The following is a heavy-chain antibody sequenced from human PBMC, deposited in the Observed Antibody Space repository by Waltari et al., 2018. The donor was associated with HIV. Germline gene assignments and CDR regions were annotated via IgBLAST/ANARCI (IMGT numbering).Heavy chain of an antibody. Sequence: QVQLVQSGAEVKKPGASVKVSCKAYGYTFISYNIYWVRQAPGQGLEWMGWMNPNTGDTAYAQKFQGRVTMTRNTSMSTAYMELSSLRSEDTAVYYCARVRRPSGSYYLSYWGQGTLVTVSS. J-gene: IGHJ4*02. V-gene: IGHV1-8*01. D-gene: IGHD1-26*01. CDR2: MNPNTGDT. CDR1: GYTFISYN. CDR3: ARVRRPSGSYYLSY.